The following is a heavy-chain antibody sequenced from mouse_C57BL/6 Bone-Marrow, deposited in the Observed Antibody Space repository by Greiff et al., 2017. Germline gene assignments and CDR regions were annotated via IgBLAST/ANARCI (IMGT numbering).Heavy chain of an antibody. CDR3: AKRGPYYYGFDY. J-gene: IGHJ2*01. CDR2: IYPGSGST. Sequence: QVQLQQPGAELVKPGASVKMSCKASGYTFTSYWITWVKQRPGQGLEWIGDIYPGSGSTNYNEKFKSKATLTVDTSSSTAYMQLSSLTSEDSAVDYGAKRGPYYYGFDYWGQGTTLTVSS. D-gene: IGHD1-1*01. CDR1: GYTFTSYW. V-gene: IGHV1-55*01.